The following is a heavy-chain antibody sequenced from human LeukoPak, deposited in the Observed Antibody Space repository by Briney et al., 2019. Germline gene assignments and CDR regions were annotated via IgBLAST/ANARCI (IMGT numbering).Heavy chain of an antibody. V-gene: IGHV3-23*01. Sequence: GGTLRLSCAASGFTFRSYGMTWVRQAPGKGLEWVSAISGGGGSTYYADSVKGRFTISRDNSKNTLYLQMNSLRGDDTAVYYCAKSGRDSSTDYFDSWGQGTLVTVSS. CDR3: AKSGRDSSTDYFDS. D-gene: IGHD6-13*01. J-gene: IGHJ4*02. CDR2: ISGGGGST. CDR1: GFTFRSYG.